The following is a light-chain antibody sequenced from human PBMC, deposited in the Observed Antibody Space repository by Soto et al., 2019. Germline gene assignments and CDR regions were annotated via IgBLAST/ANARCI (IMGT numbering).Light chain of an antibody. J-gene: IGKJ5*01. CDR2: DAS. CDR1: QDISNY. Sequence: DLAMTQSPSSLSASVGDRVTITCQASQDISNYLNWYQQKTGRAPKLLIYDASSLESGVSSRFSGSGSGTHFTFTISSLQPDDIATYYCQHYEDFPLTFGQGTRLDIK. V-gene: IGKV1-33*01. CDR3: QHYEDFPLT.